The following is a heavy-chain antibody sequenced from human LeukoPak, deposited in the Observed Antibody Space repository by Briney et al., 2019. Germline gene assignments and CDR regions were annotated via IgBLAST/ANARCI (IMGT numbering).Heavy chain of an antibody. J-gene: IGHJ3*02. D-gene: IGHD2-8*01. CDR1: GFTLSNHW. Sequence: GGSLRLSCAASGFTLSNHWMIWVRQAPGKGLECVANIKQDGIEKYYLDSVKGRFTISRDDAKNSLYLQMNSLRAEDTAVYYCARDGPKGVWDIWGQGTMVTVSS. CDR3: ARDGPKGVWDI. CDR2: IKQDGIEK. V-gene: IGHV3-7*01.